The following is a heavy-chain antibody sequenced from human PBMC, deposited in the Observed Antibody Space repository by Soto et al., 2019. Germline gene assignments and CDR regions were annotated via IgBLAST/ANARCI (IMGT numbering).Heavy chain of an antibody. D-gene: IGHD1-26*01. CDR2: ISYDGSNK. CDR3: ARSSSIYYYYCMDV. Sequence: GGSLRLSCAASGFTFSSYAMHWVRQAPGKGLEWVAVISYDGSNKYYADSVKGRFTISRDNSKNTLYLQMNSLRAEDTAVYYCARSSSIYYYYCMDVWGQGTTVTVSS. V-gene: IGHV3-30-3*01. CDR1: GFTFSSYA. J-gene: IGHJ6*02.